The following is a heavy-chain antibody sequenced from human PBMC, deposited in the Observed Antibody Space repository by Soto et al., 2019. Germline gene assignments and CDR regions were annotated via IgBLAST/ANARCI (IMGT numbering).Heavy chain of an antibody. CDR1: GYTFTSYD. Sequence: XSVKVSCNASGYTFTSYDIDWGRQATGQGLEWMGWMNPNSGNTGYAQKFQGRVTMTRNTSISTAYMELSSLRSEDTAVYYCARMYYDFWSGYSDYWGQGTLVTVSS. CDR3: ARMYYDFWSGYSDY. V-gene: IGHV1-8*01. D-gene: IGHD3-3*01. J-gene: IGHJ4*02. CDR2: MNPNSGNT.